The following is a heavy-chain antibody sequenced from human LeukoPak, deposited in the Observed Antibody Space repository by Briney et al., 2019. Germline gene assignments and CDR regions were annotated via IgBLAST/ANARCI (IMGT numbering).Heavy chain of an antibody. V-gene: IGHV3-7*01. J-gene: IGHJ3*02. CDR1: GLTFNNYW. CDR2: IKGDGSEI. D-gene: IGHD3-22*01. CDR3: ARDPYDRGGYGAFDM. Sequence: GGSLRLSCAASGLTFNNYWMTWVRQAPGKGLEWVANIKGDGSEIQYLDCVKGRFTISIDNAENSMFLQMNSLRVEATAVYYCARDPYDRGGYGAFDMWGQGTTVTVS.